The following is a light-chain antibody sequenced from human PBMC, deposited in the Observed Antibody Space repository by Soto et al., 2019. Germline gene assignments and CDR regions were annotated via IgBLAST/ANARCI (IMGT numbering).Light chain of an antibody. J-gene: IGLJ2*01. Sequence: QSVLTQPASVSGSPGQSITISCTGTSSDVGSYEFVSWYQQHPGKAPKVIIYDVSNRPSGVSNRFSGSKSGNTASLTISGLQADDEADYHCSSYSSTNTHVVFGGGTKLTVL. CDR1: SSDVGSYEF. CDR2: DVS. CDR3: SSYSSTNTHVV. V-gene: IGLV2-14*03.